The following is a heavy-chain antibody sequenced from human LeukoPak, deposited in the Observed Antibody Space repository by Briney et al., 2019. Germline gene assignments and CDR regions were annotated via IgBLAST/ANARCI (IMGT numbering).Heavy chain of an antibody. Sequence: GASVKVSCKASGYTFTGYYMHWVRQAPGQGLEWMGWINPNSGGTNYAQKFQGRVTMTRDTSISTAYMELSRLRSDDTAVYYCARDQRVTGLLLDWFDPWGQGTLVTVSS. CDR2: INPNSGGT. D-gene: IGHD2-21*02. V-gene: IGHV1-2*02. J-gene: IGHJ5*02. CDR3: ARDQRVTGLLLDWFDP. CDR1: GYTFTGYY.